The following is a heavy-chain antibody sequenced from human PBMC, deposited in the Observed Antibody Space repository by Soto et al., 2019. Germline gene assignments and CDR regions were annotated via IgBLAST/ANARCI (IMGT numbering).Heavy chain of an antibody. CDR1: GGSVSSGSYY. CDR2: IYYSGST. CDR3: ARGLCSGGSCAFDI. Sequence: KSSETLSLTCTVSGGSVSSGSYYWSWIRPPPGKELEWIGYIYYSGSTNYNPSLKSRVTISVDTSKNQFSLKLSSVTAADTAVYYCARGLCSGGSCAFDIWGQGTMGTVSS. D-gene: IGHD2-15*01. V-gene: IGHV4-61*01. J-gene: IGHJ3*02.